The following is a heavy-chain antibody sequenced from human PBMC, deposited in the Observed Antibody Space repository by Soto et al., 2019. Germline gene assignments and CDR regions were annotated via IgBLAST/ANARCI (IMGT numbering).Heavy chain of an antibody. D-gene: IGHD4-17*01. V-gene: IGHV1-2*04. CDR2: INPNSGGT. CDR3: ARDPGSVTTRPLYYFDY. CDR1: GYTFTGYY. J-gene: IGHJ4*02. Sequence: PSVKVSCKASGYTFTGYYMHWVRQAPGQGLEWMGWINPNSGGTNYAQKFQGWVTMTRETSISTAYMELSRLRSDDTAVYYCARDPGSVTTRPLYYFDYWGQGTLVTVSS.